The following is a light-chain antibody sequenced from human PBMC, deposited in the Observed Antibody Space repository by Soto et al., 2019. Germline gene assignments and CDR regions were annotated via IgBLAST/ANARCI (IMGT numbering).Light chain of an antibody. CDR2: AAS. Sequence: DLQMTQSPSSLSASVGDRVTITCRASQSISSYLNWNQQKPGKAPKLLIYAASTLQSGVPSRFSGSGSGTEFTLTISSLQPDDFATYYCQHYDSYSEAFGQGTKVDIK. CDR1: QSISSY. V-gene: IGKV1-39*01. J-gene: IGKJ1*01. CDR3: QHYDSYSEA.